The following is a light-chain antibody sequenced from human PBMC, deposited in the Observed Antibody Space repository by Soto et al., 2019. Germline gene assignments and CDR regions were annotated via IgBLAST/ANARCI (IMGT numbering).Light chain of an antibody. Sequence: QTVVTQPPSASGTPGQRVTISCSGSSSNIGSNYVYWYQQLPGTVPQLLIYRNSEPPSGVPDRFSGSKSGTSASLAISGLRYEDEADYYCAAWDDSLSGVVFGGGTKLTVL. CDR1: SSNIGSNY. CDR2: RNS. J-gene: IGLJ2*01. V-gene: IGLV1-47*01. CDR3: AAWDDSLSGVV.